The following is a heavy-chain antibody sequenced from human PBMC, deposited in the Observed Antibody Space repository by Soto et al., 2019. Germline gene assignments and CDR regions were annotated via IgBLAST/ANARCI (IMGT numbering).Heavy chain of an antibody. CDR3: VREDCVGGICFSEC. Sequence: QVQLVESGGGVVQPGGSPRLSCAASGFTFSNYGIHWVRQAPGKGLEWVAVISHDGSFEYYVDSVRGRFSVSRDDSKSTLYLQMHCLRAEDTAVYYCVREDCVGGICFSECWGLGTLVTVSS. J-gene: IGHJ4*02. CDR2: ISHDGSFE. CDR1: GFTFSNYG. V-gene: IGHV3-30*03. D-gene: IGHD2-15*01.